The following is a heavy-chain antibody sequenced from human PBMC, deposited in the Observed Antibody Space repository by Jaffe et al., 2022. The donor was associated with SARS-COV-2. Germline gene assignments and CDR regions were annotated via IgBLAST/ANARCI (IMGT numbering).Heavy chain of an antibody. CDR1: GFTFSSYW. CDR3: ARSLYSAIYYYGSGSYGVYFDY. V-gene: IGHV3-7*01. CDR2: IKQDGSEK. D-gene: IGHD3-10*01. J-gene: IGHJ4*02. Sequence: EVQLVESGGGLVQPGGSLRLSCAASGFTFSSYWMSWVRQAPGKGLEWVANIKQDGSEKYYVDSVKGRFTISRDNAKNSLYLQMNSLRAEDTAVYYCARSLYSAIYYYGSGSYGVYFDYWGQGTLVTVSS.